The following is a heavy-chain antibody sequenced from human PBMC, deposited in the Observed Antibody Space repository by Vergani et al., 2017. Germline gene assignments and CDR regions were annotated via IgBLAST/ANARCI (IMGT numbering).Heavy chain of an antibody. V-gene: IGHV3-74*03. CDR2: IKSDGSIT. D-gene: IGHD3-9*01. J-gene: IGHJ5*01. CDR3: ARSRCMETCYRSNWLDS. CDR1: GFSFNSYW. Sequence: DVHLAESGGGFFQPGGSLRLSCSASGFSFNSYWMHLVRQVPGKGLLWVSRIKSDGSITAYADSVKGRFTISRDNAQNTLYLQMNSLRVEDTGVYYCARSRCMETCYRSNWLDSWGQGTLVTVSS.